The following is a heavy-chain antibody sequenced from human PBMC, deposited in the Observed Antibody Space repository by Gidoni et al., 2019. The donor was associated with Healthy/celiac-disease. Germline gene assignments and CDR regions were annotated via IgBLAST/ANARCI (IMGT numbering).Heavy chain of an antibody. Sequence: EVQLLESGGGLVQPGGSLRLSCAASGFTFSSYAMSWVRQAPGKGLEWVSAISGSGGSTYYADSVKGRFTISRDNSKNTLYLQMNSLRAEDTAVYYCAKSIGGYYPTSGVFDYWGQGTLVTVSS. CDR1: GFTFSSYA. V-gene: IGHV3-23*01. CDR2: ISGSGGST. D-gene: IGHD3-22*01. J-gene: IGHJ4*02. CDR3: AKSIGGYYPTSGVFDY.